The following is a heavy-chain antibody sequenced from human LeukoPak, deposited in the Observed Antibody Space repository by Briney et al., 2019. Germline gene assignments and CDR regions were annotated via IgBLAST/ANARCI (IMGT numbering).Heavy chain of an antibody. CDR2: IYSGGST. Sequence: GGSLRPSCAASGFTVSSNHMSWARQAPGKGLEWVSVIYSGGSTYYADSVKGRFTISRDNSKNTLYLQMNSLRAEDTAVYYCAGSAYTYGTPYYFDFWGQGTLVTVSS. V-gene: IGHV3-53*01. CDR3: AGSAYTYGTPYYFDF. CDR1: GFTVSSNH. D-gene: IGHD5-18*01. J-gene: IGHJ4*02.